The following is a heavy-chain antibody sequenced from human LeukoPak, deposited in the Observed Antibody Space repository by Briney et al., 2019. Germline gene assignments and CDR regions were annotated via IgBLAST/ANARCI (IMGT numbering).Heavy chain of an antibody. CDR3: ARLITGTMLDY. Sequence: SETLSLTCIVSGGSISTSNYYWGWIRQPPGKGLEWIGSIYYSGSTYYHPSLKSRVTISADTSKNQFSLQLNSVTAADTAVYNCARLITGTMLDYWGQGILVTVSS. J-gene: IGHJ4*02. V-gene: IGHV4-39*01. D-gene: IGHD1-7*01. CDR1: GGSISTSNYY. CDR2: IYYSGST.